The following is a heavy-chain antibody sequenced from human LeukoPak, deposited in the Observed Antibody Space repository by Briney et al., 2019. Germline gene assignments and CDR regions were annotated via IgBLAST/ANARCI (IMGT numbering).Heavy chain of an antibody. D-gene: IGHD5-12*01. CDR2: ISGSGGGT. CDR3: AKGGAYDIVATMVY. V-gene: IGHV3-23*01. CDR1: GFTFSSYA. J-gene: IGHJ4*02. Sequence: GGSLRLSCAASGFTFSSYAMSWVRQAPGKGLEWVSAISGSGGGTYYADSVKGRFTISRDNSKNTLYLQMNSLRAEDTAVYYCAKGGAYDIVATMVYWGQGTLVTVSS.